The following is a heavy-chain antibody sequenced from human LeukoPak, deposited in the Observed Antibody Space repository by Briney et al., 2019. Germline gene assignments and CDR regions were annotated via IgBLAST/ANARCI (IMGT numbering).Heavy chain of an antibody. CDR2: ISAYNGNT. V-gene: IGHV1-18*01. CDR3: ARDLGGSFPYYFDY. CDR1: GYTFTSYG. J-gene: IGHJ4*02. Sequence: GPSVKVSCKASGYTFTSYGISWVRQAPGQGLEWMGWISAYNGNTNYAQKLQGRVTMTTDTSTSTAYMELRSLRSDDTAVYYCARDLGGSFPYYFDYWGQGTLVTVSS. D-gene: IGHD1-26*01.